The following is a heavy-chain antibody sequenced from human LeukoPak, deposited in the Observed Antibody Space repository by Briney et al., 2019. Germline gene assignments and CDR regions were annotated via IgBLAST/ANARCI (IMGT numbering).Heavy chain of an antibody. J-gene: IGHJ4*02. CDR2: ISAYNGDT. V-gene: IGHV1-18*01. CDR3: ARGAVAGPFDY. D-gene: IGHD6-19*01. CDR1: GYIFTTYG. Sequence: ASVKVSCKTSGYIFTTYGINWVRQAPGEGLEWMGWISAYNGDTNYAQKLQGRISMTTDTSTSTAYMELRSLRSDDTAVYYCARGAVAGPFDYWGQGTLVTVSS.